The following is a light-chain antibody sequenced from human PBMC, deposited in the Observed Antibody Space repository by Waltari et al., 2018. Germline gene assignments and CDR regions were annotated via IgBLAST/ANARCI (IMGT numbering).Light chain of an antibody. CDR2: DVS. CDR3: CSFTSTSTWV. V-gene: IGLV2-14*01. CDR1: PSYLGGYNY. Sequence: QSALTQPASVSGSPGQSITISCTGTPSYLGGYNYVSWYQQHPGKAPKLILYDVSSRPSGVSNRFSGSKSGNTASLTISGLQAEDEADYYCCSFTSTSTWVFGGGTKLTVL. J-gene: IGLJ3*02.